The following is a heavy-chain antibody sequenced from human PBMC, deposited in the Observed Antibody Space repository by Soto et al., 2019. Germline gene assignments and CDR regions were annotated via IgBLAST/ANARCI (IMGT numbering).Heavy chain of an antibody. CDR1: GGSLSGYY. J-gene: IGHJ4*02. Sequence: QVQLQQWGAGLLKPSETLSLTCVVYGGSLSGYYWSWIRQPPGKGLEWIGEIKDGGLTNYSPSLKRRATISADTPNHQFSLKLHSVTAADRAVYYCARGQEGVVATHWDQGTLVTVSS. V-gene: IGHV4-34*01. CDR3: ARGQEGVVATH. CDR2: IKDGGLT. D-gene: IGHD5-12*01.